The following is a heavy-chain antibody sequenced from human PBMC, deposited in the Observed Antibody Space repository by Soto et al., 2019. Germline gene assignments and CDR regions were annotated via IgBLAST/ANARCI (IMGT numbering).Heavy chain of an antibody. J-gene: IGHJ6*02. Sequence: ASVKVSCKASGYTFTSYDINCVRQSTVQGLDWMGWMNPNSGNTGYAQKFQGRVTMTMNTSISTAYMELSSLRSEDTAVYYCARDYNYDYVWGSYRFYYYGMDVWGQGTTVTVSS. D-gene: IGHD3-16*02. CDR3: ARDYNYDYVWGSYRFYYYGMDV. CDR2: MNPNSGNT. CDR1: GYTFTSYD. V-gene: IGHV1-8*01.